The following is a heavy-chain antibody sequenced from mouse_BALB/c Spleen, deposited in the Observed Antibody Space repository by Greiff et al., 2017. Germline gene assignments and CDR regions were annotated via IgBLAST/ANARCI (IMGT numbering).Heavy chain of an antibody. J-gene: IGHJ4*01. D-gene: IGHD1-1*01. Sequence: EVQVVESGPSLVKPSQTLSLTCSVTGDSITSGYWNWIRKFPGNKLEYMGYISYSGSTYYNPSLKSRISITRDTSKNQYYLQLNSVTTEDTATYYCARRVTTVVGRAMDYWGQGTSVTGSS. V-gene: IGHV3-8*02. CDR2: ISYSGST. CDR1: GDSITSGY. CDR3: ARRVTTVVGRAMDY.